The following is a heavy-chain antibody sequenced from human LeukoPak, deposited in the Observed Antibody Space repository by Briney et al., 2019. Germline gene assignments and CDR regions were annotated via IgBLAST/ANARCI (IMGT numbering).Heavy chain of an antibody. J-gene: IGHJ4*02. D-gene: IGHD2-15*01. V-gene: IGHV4-61*02. CDR1: GGSISSGAYY. Sequence: TSQTLSLTCTVSGGSISSGAYYWSWIRHPAGKGLERIVRIYTSGSTDYNPSLKSRVTISLDTSKNQFSLNLSSVTAADTALYYCARDAPTAYCSGGTCYFDYWGQGTLVTVSS. CDR2: IYTSGST. CDR3: ARDAPTAYCSGGTCYFDY.